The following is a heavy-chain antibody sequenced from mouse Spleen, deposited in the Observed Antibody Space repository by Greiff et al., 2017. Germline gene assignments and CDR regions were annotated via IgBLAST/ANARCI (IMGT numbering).Heavy chain of an antibody. D-gene: IGHD2-1*01. CDR2: INPYNGGT. J-gene: IGHJ3*01. CDR3: AREDYGNYGVFAY. Sequence: EVQLQQSGPVLVKPGASVKMSCKASGYTFTDYYMNWVKQSHGKSLEWIGVINPYNGGTSYNQKFKGKATLTVDKSSSTAYMELNSLTSEDSAVYYCAREDYGNYGVFAYWGQGTLVTVSA. CDR1: GYTFTDYY. V-gene: IGHV1-19*01.